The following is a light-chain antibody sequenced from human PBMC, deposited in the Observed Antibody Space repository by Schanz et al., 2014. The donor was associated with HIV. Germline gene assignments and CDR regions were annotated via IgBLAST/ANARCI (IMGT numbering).Light chain of an antibody. J-gene: IGLJ3*02. CDR2: DDG. CDR1: GSNIESNT. CDR3: QSYDNILSSRV. V-gene: IGLV1-44*01. Sequence: QSVLTQPPSVSGTPGQRVTISCSGSGSNIESNTVSWYLQLPGTAPKLIMYDDGQRPSGVPDRFSGAKSGNTASLAITGLQAEDEADYYCQSYDNILSSRVFGGGTKLTVL.